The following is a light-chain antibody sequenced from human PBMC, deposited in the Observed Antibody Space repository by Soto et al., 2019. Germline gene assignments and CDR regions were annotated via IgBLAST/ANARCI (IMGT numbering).Light chain of an antibody. Sequence: EIVVTQSPATLSASPGERVTLSCRASQVVSRRLAWYQQRPGQVPRLLIYDTSTRAPVISARFSGRGPVTGSTLAITSLQSEAFAVYYCQEYILWPPEMFGPGTTVDIK. V-gene: IGKV3-15*01. CDR2: DTS. CDR3: QEYILWPPEM. J-gene: IGKJ1*01. CDR1: QVVSRR.